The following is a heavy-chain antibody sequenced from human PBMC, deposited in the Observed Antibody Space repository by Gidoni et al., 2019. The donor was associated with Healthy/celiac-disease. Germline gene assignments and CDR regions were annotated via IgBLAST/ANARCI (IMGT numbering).Heavy chain of an antibody. CDR1: GFTFSNAW. Sequence: EVQLVESGGGLVKPGGSLRLSCAASGFTFSNAWMSGVRQAPGKGLEWVGRIKSKTDGGTTDYAAPVKGRFTISRDDSKNTLYLQMNSLKTEDTAVYYCTTDHDYGNYDTPKFDYWGQGTLVTVSS. CDR3: TTDHDYGNYDTPKFDY. CDR2: IKSKTDGGTT. V-gene: IGHV3-15*01. D-gene: IGHD4-17*01. J-gene: IGHJ4*02.